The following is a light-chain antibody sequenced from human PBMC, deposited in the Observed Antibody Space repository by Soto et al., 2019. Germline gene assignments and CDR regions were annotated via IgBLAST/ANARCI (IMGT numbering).Light chain of an antibody. J-gene: IGLJ1*01. Sequence: QSVLTQPPSASGSPGQSVTISCSGTSSDVGGYNYVSWFQQHPGKAPKLMIYEVTKRPSGVPDCFSGSKSGNTASLTVSGLQAEDEAEYYCSSYVGSNNFVFGTGTRSPS. V-gene: IGLV2-8*01. CDR1: SSDVGGYNY. CDR2: EVT. CDR3: SSYVGSNNFV.